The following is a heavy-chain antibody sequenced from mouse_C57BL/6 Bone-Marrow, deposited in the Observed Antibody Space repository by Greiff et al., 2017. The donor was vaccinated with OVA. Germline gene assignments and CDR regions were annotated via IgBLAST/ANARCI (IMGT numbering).Heavy chain of an antibody. CDR2: IYIGNGYS. J-gene: IGHJ4*01. V-gene: IGHV1-58*01. D-gene: IGHD4-1*01. Sequence: VQLKQSGAELVRPGSSVKLSCKTSGYTFTSYGINWVKQRPGQGLEWIGYIYIGNGYSEYNEKFKGKATLTSDTSASTAYMQLSSLTSEESANYAGARDETGRGDYGGQGTSVTVSA. CDR1: GYTFTSYG. CDR3: ARDETGRGDY.